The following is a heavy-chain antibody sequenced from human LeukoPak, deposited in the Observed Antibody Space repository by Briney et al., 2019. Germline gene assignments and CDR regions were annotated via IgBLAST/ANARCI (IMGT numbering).Heavy chain of an antibody. CDR1: GFTFRRYN. CDR2: ISSSDTR. V-gene: IGHV3-48*01. CDR3: ARELSSYDFWL. Sequence: GGSLRLSCAASGFTFRRYNMNWVRQAPGKGLEWVSYISSSDTRYYPDSVKGRFTISRDNAKNSLYLQMNSLRAEDTAIYYCARELSSYDFWLWGHGTLVTVSS. D-gene: IGHD3-3*01. J-gene: IGHJ4*01.